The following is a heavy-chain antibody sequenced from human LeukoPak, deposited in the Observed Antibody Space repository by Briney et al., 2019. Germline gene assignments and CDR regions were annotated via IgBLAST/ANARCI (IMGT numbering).Heavy chain of an antibody. Sequence: ASVKVSCKVSGYTLTELSMHWVRQAPGKGLEWMGGFDPEDGETIYAQKFQGRVTMTEDTSTDTAYMGLSSLRSEDTAVYYCATCSGGSCPYRAFDIWGQGTMVTVSS. CDR2: FDPEDGET. V-gene: IGHV1-24*01. CDR1: GYTLTELS. J-gene: IGHJ3*02. D-gene: IGHD2-15*01. CDR3: ATCSGGSCPYRAFDI.